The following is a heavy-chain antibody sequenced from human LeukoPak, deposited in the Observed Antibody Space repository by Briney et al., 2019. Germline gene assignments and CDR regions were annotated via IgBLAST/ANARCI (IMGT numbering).Heavy chain of an antibody. J-gene: IGHJ6*03. Sequence: SGPALVKPTQTLTLTCTFSGFSLSTSGMCVSWIRQPPGKALEWLARIDWDDDKYYSTSLKTRLTIPKDTSKNQVVLTMTNMDPVDTATYYCARIRWDYYDSSGYYSGDYYYYYCMDVWGKGTTVTVSS. CDR2: IDWDDDK. V-gene: IGHV2-70*11. CDR1: GFSLSTSGMC. D-gene: IGHD3-22*01. CDR3: ARIRWDYYDSSGYYSGDYYYYYCMDV.